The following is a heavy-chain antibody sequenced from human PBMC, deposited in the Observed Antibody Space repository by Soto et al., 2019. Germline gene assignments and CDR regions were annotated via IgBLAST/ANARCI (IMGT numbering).Heavy chain of an antibody. V-gene: IGHV4-59*01. D-gene: IGHD2-8*01. Sequence: PSETLSLTNIVSGGSISRYYCGWIRQPPGKGLEWIGYAYYSGDTGYNPSLQSRVTMAVDTSKNQVSLKLTSVTAADTAVYYCARDRSTYGGGGTGEVKENWFDPWGQGALVTVSS. CDR2: AYYSGDT. J-gene: IGHJ5*02. CDR1: GGSISRYY. CDR3: ARDRSTYGGGGTGEVKENWFDP.